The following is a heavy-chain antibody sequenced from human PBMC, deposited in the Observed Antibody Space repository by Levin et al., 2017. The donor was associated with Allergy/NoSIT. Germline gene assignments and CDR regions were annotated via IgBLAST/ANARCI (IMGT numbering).Heavy chain of an antibody. Sequence: LSLTCAVSGFSISESAMAWVRQAPGKGLEWVSEITGGGFNTYYGESVKGRFTVSKDDSKDMLYLDLSSLRVEDTAVYYCAKKQGGTSGFSFDVWGQGTMVTVSS. V-gene: IGHV3-23*01. CDR1: GFSISESA. CDR3: AKKQGGTSGFSFDV. J-gene: IGHJ3*01. D-gene: IGHD1/OR15-1a*01. CDR2: ITGGGFNT.